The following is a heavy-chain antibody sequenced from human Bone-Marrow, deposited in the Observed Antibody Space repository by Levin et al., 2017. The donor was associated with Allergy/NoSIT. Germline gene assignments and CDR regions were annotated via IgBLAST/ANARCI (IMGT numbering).Heavy chain of an antibody. CDR3: ARINTGYFSSALDS. D-gene: IGHD3-9*01. CDR2: IFHTGST. CDR1: GGSISSDIYY. Sequence: LRLSCTVSGGSISSDIYYWTWIRQPPGKGLEYLGYIFHTGSTYYNPSLQSRVSISVDTSKNQFSLRLSSMTAADTAVYFCARINTGYFSSALDSWGQGTLVTVSS. V-gene: IGHV4-30-4*01. J-gene: IGHJ5*01.